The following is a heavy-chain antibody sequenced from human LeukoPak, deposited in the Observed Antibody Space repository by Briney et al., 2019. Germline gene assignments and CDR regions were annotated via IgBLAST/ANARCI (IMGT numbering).Heavy chain of an antibody. D-gene: IGHD4-17*01. CDR3: AKTDYGDRGVDY. CDR1: GFTFSTYG. Sequence: GGSLRLSCAASGFTFSTYGMHWVCQAPGKGLEWVAVISYDGSNKYYPDSVKGRFTISRDNSKNTLFLQMNSLRTDDTAVYYCAKTDYGDRGVDYWGQGTLVTVSS. CDR2: ISYDGSNK. J-gene: IGHJ4*02. V-gene: IGHV3-30*18.